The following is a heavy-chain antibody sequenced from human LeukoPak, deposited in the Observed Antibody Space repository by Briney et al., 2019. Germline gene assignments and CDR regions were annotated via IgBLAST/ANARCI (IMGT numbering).Heavy chain of an antibody. J-gene: IGHJ4*02. V-gene: IGHV4-61*02. Sequence: TVSRTCTVSGRSVSSGRCYWRWIRQPAWKGLDWLGRIYTSGSTNNNPSLKSRVTLSLATSKNQCSLKLTSLSTADTAVYCWAIDDIFTGHGLDSGQGTLVTVSS. CDR1: GRSVSSGRCY. CDR3: AIDDIFTGHGLD. D-gene: IGHD3-9*01. CDR2: IYTSGST.